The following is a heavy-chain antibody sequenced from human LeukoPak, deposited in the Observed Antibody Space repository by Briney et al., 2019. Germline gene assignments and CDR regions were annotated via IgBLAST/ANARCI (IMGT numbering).Heavy chain of an antibody. CDR3: VRDPDALDY. V-gene: IGHV3-11*04. Sequence: LSLTCTVSGDSISTYYWSWIRQPPGKGLEWVSYIRSSGDMIYYADSVKGRFTISRDNAKKSVYLQMNSLRDEDTAVYYCVRDPDALDYWGQGTQVTVSS. J-gene: IGHJ4*02. CDR2: IRSSGDMI. CDR1: GDSISTYY.